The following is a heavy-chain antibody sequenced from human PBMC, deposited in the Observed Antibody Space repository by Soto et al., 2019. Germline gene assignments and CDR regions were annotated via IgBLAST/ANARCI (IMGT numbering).Heavy chain of an antibody. CDR2: INVATGNA. CDR3: ARAGSFASLAAIDY. J-gene: IGHJ4*02. V-gene: IGHV1-3*01. Sequence: QVHLVQSGAEVKKPGASAKVSCKASGYTFTRNHMHWVRQAPGQGLEWMGFINVATGNARYSRKFQGRVILTRDTSASTIHLELSGPTTEATAVYYCARAGSFASLAAIDYWGQGTSVTVSS. CDR1: GYTFTRNH. D-gene: IGHD3-16*02.